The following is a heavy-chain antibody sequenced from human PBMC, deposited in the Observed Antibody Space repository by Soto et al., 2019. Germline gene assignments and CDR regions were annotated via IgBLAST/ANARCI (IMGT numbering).Heavy chain of an antibody. V-gene: IGHV4-34*01. Sequence: SETLSLTCAVYGGSFSGYYWSGIRQPPGKGLEWIGEINHSGSTNYNPSLKSRVTISVDTSKNQFSLKLSSVTAADTAVYYCARVDTAMVSSAFVAYWGQGTLVTVSS. CDR3: ARVDTAMVSSAFVAY. D-gene: IGHD5-18*01. CDR1: GGSFSGYY. J-gene: IGHJ4*02. CDR2: INHSGST.